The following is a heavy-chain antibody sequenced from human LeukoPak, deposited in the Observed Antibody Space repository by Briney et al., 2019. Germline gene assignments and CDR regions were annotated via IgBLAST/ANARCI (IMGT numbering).Heavy chain of an antibody. V-gene: IGHV5-51*01. CDR1: GYSFTNYW. CDR2: IYPGDSDT. J-gene: IGHJ5*02. CDR3: ARLEPFTMIVTP. Sequence: ESLKISCKGSGYSFTNYWIAWVRQMPGKGLEWMGIIYPGDSDTRYSPSFQGQVTISADKSISTAYLQWSSLKASDTAMYYCARLEPFTMIVTPWGQGTLVTVSS. D-gene: IGHD3-22*01.